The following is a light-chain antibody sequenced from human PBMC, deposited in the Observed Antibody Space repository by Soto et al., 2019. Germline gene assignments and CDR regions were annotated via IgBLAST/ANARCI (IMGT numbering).Light chain of an antibody. CDR2: DTF. CDR1: QFVASNA. V-gene: IGKV3-20*01. Sequence: EVVLTQSPVTVSLSPGERATLSCRASQFVASNALAWYQQKPGQAPRVVIYDTFNGATGVPDRFSGSGSGTDFTLTISGLEPEDFAVYFCQQYGSSPRTFGQGTKLELK. CDR3: QQYGSSPRT. J-gene: IGKJ2*01.